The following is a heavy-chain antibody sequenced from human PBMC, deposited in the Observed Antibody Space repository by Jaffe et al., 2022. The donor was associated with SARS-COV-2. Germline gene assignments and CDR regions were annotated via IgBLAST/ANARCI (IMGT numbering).Heavy chain of an antibody. CDR2: IVPIFGSA. CDR3: ARGITWGYSESYYYMDV. Sequence: QVQLVQSGAEVKGPGSSVKVSCKSSGGTFNSYAVTWVRQAPGHGLEWMGGIVPIFGSANYAQKFQDRVTITADESTRTAYMELTSLRSDDTAVYYCARGITWGYSESYYYMDVWGKGTTVTVSS. V-gene: IGHV1-69*01. J-gene: IGHJ6*03. D-gene: IGHD3-10*01. CDR1: GGTFNSYA.